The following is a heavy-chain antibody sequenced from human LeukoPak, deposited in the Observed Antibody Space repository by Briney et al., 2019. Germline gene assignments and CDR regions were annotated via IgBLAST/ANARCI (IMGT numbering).Heavy chain of an antibody. CDR2: INHSGST. CDR1: GGSFSGYY. D-gene: IGHD1-26*01. J-gene: IGHJ3*02. Sequence: SETLSLTCAVYGGSFSGYYWSWIRQPPGKGLEWIGEINHSGSTNYNPSLKSRVTVSVDTSKNQFSLKLSSVTAADTAVYYCARVGIVGATGDAFDIWGQGTMVTVSS. V-gene: IGHV4-34*01. CDR3: ARVGIVGATGDAFDI.